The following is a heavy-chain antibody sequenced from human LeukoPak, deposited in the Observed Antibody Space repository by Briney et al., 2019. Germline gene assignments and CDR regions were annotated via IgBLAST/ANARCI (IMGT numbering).Heavy chain of an antibody. CDR3: ASFSKTIFGVVSHFDY. J-gene: IGHJ4*02. CDR1: GGTFSSYT. CDR2: IIPILGIA. V-gene: IGHV1-69*02. D-gene: IGHD3-3*01. Sequence: GASVKVSCKASGGTFSSYTISWVRQAPGQGLEWMGRIIPILGIANYAQKFQGRVTITADKSTSTAYMELSNLRSEDTAVYYCASFSKTIFGVVSHFDYWGQGTLVTVSS.